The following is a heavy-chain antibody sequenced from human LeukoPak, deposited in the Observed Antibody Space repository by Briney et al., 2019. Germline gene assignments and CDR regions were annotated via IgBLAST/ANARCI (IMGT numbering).Heavy chain of an antibody. CDR1: GDSISSGSYY. D-gene: IGHD2-2*01. CDR3: ARGGTSKGLPPANNAFDP. V-gene: IGHV4-61*02. CDR2: VYTSGST. Sequence: SQTLSLTCTVSGDSISSGSYYWSWIRQPAGEGLEWIGRVYTSGSTNYNPSLKSRVTISVDTSTNQFSLKLSSVTAADTAVYYCARGGTSKGLPPANNAFDPWGQGTLVTVSS. J-gene: IGHJ5*02.